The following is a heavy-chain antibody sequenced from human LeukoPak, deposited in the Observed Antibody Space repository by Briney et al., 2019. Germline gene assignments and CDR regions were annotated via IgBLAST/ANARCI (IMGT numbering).Heavy chain of an antibody. CDR1: GGSLSNYY. Sequence: SETLSLTCTVSGGSLSNYYWSWIRQTPGKGLEWIGYIHSSGSTNNNPALRSRVTISVDTSKNQFSLKLSSVTAADTALYYCARYSSGTYAFDIWGEGTMVSVSS. CDR3: ARYSSGTYAFDI. CDR2: IHSSGST. V-gene: IGHV4-4*08. J-gene: IGHJ3*02. D-gene: IGHD3-10*01.